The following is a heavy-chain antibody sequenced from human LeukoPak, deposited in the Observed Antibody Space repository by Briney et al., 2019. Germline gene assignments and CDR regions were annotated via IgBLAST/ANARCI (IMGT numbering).Heavy chain of an antibody. CDR3: ARVIGWSLFDC. J-gene: IGHJ4*02. V-gene: IGHV3-33*08. D-gene: IGHD2-15*01. CDR2: IWYDGSKE. CDR1: GFTFSSYW. Sequence: GGSLRLSCVASGFTFSSYWMSWVRQAPGKGLEWVAVIWYDGSKEYLADSVKGRFTISRDNSKNTVYLQMNSLKTEDTAVYYCARVIGWSLFDCWGQGTLVTVSS.